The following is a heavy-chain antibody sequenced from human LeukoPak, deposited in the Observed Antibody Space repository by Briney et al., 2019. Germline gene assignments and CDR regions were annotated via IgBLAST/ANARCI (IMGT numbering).Heavy chain of an antibody. CDR1: GFTFSSYG. Sequence: GGSLRLSCAASGFTFSSYGMHWVRQAPRKGLEWVAFIRYDGSNKHYADSVKGRFSISRDNSKTTLYLQMNSLRPEDTAVYYCAKDFPSRDNFWSGYYTDFDYWGQGTLVTVSS. CDR2: IRYDGSNK. J-gene: IGHJ4*02. V-gene: IGHV3-30*02. CDR3: AKDFPSRDNFWSGYYTDFDY. D-gene: IGHD3-3*01.